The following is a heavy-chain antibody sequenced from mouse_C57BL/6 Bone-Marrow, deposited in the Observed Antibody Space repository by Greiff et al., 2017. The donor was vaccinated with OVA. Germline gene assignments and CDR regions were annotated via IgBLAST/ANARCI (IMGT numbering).Heavy chain of an antibody. V-gene: IGHV3-8*01. CDR2: ISYSGST. J-gene: IGHJ1*03. CDR3: ARSPHYYGSSSWYFDV. Sequence: EVKLQESGPGLAKPSQTLSLTCSVTGYSITSDYWNWIRKFPGNKLEYMGYISYSGSTYYNPSLKSRISITRDTSKNQYYLQLNSVTTEDTATYYCARSPHYYGSSSWYFDVWGTGTTVTVSS. D-gene: IGHD1-1*01. CDR1: GYSITSDY.